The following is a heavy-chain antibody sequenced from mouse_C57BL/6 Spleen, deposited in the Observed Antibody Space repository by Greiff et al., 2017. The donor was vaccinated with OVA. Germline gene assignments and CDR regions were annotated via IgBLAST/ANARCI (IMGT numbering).Heavy chain of an antibody. CDR3: ARCTTVPWYFDV. J-gene: IGHJ1*03. Sequence: EVKVVESGGGLVKPGGSLKLSCAASGFTFSDYGMHWVRQAPEKGLEWVAYISSGSSTIYYADTVKGRFTISRDNAKNTLFLQMTSLRSEDTAMYYCARCTTVPWYFDVWGTGTTVTVSS. CDR1: GFTFSDYG. D-gene: IGHD1-1*01. CDR2: ISSGSSTI. V-gene: IGHV5-17*01.